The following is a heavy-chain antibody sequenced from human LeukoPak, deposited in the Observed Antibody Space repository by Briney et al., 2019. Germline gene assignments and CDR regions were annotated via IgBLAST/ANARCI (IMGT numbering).Heavy chain of an antibody. CDR1: GGSISGYY. D-gene: IGHD3-10*01. CDR2: IFYSPSPNGGT. J-gene: IGHJ4*02. CDR3: ARDQGVRPLYYLDY. Sequence: SETLSLTCTVSGGSISGYYWSWIRQPAGKGLEWIGRIFYSPSPNGGTNYNPSLRSRVTMSLDTSKNQFSLKLSSVTAADTAVYFCARDQGVRPLYYLDYWGQGALVTVSS. V-gene: IGHV4-4*07.